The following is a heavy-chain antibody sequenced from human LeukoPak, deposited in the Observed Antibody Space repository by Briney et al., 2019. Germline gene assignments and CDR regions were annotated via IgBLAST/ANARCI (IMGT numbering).Heavy chain of an antibody. CDR1: GFTFSSYS. Sequence: GGSLRLSCAASGFTFSSYSMNWVRQAPGKGLEWVSAISGSGGSTYYADSVKGRFTISRDNAKNSLYLQMNSLRAEDTALYYCARDPVVVVAAPYYYGMDVWGQGTTVTVSS. CDR3: ARDPVVVVAAPYYYGMDV. V-gene: IGHV3-21*04. CDR2: ISGSGGST. D-gene: IGHD2-15*01. J-gene: IGHJ6*02.